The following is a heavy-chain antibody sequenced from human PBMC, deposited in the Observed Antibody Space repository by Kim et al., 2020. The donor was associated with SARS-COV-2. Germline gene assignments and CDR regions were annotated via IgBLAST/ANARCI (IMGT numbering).Heavy chain of an antibody. CDR3: ARGRWLAYCGGDCYPNFDY. V-gene: IGHV3-21*01. CDR2: ISSSSSYI. Sequence: GGSLRLSCAASGFTFSSYSMNWVRQAPGKGLEWVSSISSSSSYIYYADSVKGRFTISRDNAKNSLYLQMNSLRAEDTAVYYCARGRWLAYCGGDCYPNFDYWGQGTLVTVSS. J-gene: IGHJ4*02. D-gene: IGHD2-21*01. CDR1: GFTFSSYS.